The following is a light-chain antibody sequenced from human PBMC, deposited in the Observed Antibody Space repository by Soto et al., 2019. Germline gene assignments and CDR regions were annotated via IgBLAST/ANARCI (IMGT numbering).Light chain of an antibody. J-gene: IGKJ1*01. CDR3: QQYYSYPRT. Sequence: PSSLSASVGDRVTITCRASQGIRNDLDWFQQKPGKAPKLLIYAASTLQSGVPSRFSGSGSGTDFTLTISCLQSEDFATYYCQQYYSYPRTFGQGTKVDIK. V-gene: IGKV1-17*01. CDR2: AAS. CDR1: QGIRND.